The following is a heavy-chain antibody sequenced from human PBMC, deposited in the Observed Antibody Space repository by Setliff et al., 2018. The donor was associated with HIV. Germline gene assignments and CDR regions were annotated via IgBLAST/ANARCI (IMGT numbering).Heavy chain of an antibody. CDR1: GFTFSNYA. V-gene: IGHV3-30*04. D-gene: IGHD3-22*01. Sequence: GGSLRLSCAVSGFTFSNYAMHWVRQASGKGLEWVAVISYDGSNKYYADSVKGRFTISRDNSKNTLYLQMNSLRAEDTAVYYCARDSYDSSGYYYLRLGGEYYYGMDVWGQ. J-gene: IGHJ6*02. CDR3: ARDSYDSSGYYYLRLGGEYYYGMDV. CDR2: ISYDGSNK.